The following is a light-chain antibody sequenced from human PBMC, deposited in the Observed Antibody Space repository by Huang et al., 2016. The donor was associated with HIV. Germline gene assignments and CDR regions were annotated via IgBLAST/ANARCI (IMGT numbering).Light chain of an antibody. CDR2: GAS. CDR1: PSVNSK. Sequence: EIVMTQSPATLSLSPGERATLSCRASPSVNSKLAWYQQKPGQAPRLPIYGASTRATGVPGRFSGSGSWKEFTLTISSLQSEDFSVYYCQQYSKWPPNTFGQGTKLESK. V-gene: IGKV3-15*01. CDR3: QQYSKWPPNT. J-gene: IGKJ2*01.